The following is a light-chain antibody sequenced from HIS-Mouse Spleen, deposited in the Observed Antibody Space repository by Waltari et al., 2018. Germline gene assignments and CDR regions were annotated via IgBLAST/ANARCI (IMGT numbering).Light chain of an antibody. J-gene: IGLJ2*01. Sequence: SYELTQPPSVSVSPGPTARITCPGDALPTKVAYWYQQKSGQAPVLVIYEDSKRPSGIPERFSGSSSGTMATLTISGAQVEDEADYYCYSTDSSGNHRVFGGGTKLTVL. CDR3: YSTDSSGNHRV. V-gene: IGLV3-10*01. CDR2: EDS. CDR1: ALPTKV.